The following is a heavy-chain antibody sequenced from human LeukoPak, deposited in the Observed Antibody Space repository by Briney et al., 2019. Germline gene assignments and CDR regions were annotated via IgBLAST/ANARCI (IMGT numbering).Heavy chain of an antibody. V-gene: IGHV3-23*01. CDR2: IGGSGGST. CDR1: GFTFSSYA. D-gene: IGHD3-10*01. J-gene: IGHJ4*02. CDR3: AKCMNWFGELDY. Sequence: GGSLRLSCAASGFTFSSYAMSWVRRAPGKGLEWVSAIGGSGGSTYYADSVKGRFTISRDNSKNTLYLQMNSLRAEDTAVYYCAKCMNWFGELDYWGQGTLVTVSS.